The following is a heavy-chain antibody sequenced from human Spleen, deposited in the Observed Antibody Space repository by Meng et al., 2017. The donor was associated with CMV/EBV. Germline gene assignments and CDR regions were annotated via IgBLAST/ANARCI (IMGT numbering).Heavy chain of an antibody. Sequence: GGSLRLSCAASGFTFNNYAMSWVRQAPGKGLEWVSGISGSGYDTYYADSVKGRFTISRDNSKNTLYLQMNSLGAEDTAVYYCSKDFPTYCGADCSSSWGQGALVTVSS. CDR3: SKDFPTYCGADCSSS. CDR1: GFTFNNYA. V-gene: IGHV3-23*01. D-gene: IGHD2-21*01. CDR2: ISGSGYDT. J-gene: IGHJ4*02.